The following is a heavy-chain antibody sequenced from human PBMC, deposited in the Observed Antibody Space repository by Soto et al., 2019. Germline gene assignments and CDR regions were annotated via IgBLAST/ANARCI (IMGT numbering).Heavy chain of an antibody. J-gene: IGHJ3*02. Sequence: QVQLVQSGAEVKKPGASVKVSCKASGYTFTGYYMHWVRQAPGQGLEWMGWINPNSGGTNYAQKFQGRVTMTRDTSISTAYMELSRLRSDDTAVYYCARDSYYDSSGYSSGHDIWGQGTMVTVSS. CDR1: GYTFTGYY. D-gene: IGHD3-22*01. V-gene: IGHV1-2*02. CDR2: INPNSGGT. CDR3: ARDSYYDSSGYSSGHDI.